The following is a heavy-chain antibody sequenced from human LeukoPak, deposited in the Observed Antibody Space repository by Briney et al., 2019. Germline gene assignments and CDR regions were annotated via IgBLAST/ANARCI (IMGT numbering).Heavy chain of an antibody. V-gene: IGHV4-59*01. CDR2: ISYSGST. Sequence: SETLSLTCTVSGYSISTYYWTWIRQPPGKGLEWIGYISYSGSTNCNPSLKSRVTTSVDTSKNQFSLNLSSVTAADTAVYYCARGTGDRAFDIWGQGTMVTVSS. CDR3: ARGTGDRAFDI. CDR1: GYSISTYY. D-gene: IGHD7-27*01. J-gene: IGHJ3*02.